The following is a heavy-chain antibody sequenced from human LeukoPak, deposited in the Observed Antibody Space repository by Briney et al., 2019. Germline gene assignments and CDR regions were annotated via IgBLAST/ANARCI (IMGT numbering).Heavy chain of an antibody. J-gene: IGHJ4*02. CDR1: GFTFSSYE. CDR3: AKSPVAALLWYYFDY. D-gene: IGHD6-19*01. V-gene: IGHV3-9*03. Sequence: GGSLRLSCAASGFTFSSYEMNWVRQAPGKGLEWVSGISGNSGTMGYADSVKGRFTISRDNAKNSLYLQMNSLRTEDMALYYCAKSPVAALLWYYFDYWGQGTLVTVSS. CDR2: ISGNSGTM.